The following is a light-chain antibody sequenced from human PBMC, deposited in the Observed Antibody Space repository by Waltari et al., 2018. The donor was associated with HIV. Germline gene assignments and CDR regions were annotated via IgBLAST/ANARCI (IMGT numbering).Light chain of an antibody. CDR3: QKSDNTPYT. CDR1: QSIGQR. V-gene: IGKV1-39*01. J-gene: IGKJ2*01. Sequence: DIQMTQSPSSLSASVGDRVTISCRASQSIGQRLNWYQHKPGKAPKLLIYDASTLRSGVPSRFSASGSGTEFTLIISSLQGEDIATYYCQKSDNTPYTFGQGTKLEIK. CDR2: DAS.